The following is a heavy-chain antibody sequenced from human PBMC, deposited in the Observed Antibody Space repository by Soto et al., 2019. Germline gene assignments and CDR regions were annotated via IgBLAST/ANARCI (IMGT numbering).Heavy chain of an antibody. J-gene: IGHJ4*02. Sequence: GASVKVSCKASGGTFSSYAISWVRQAPGQGLEWMGEIIPIFGTANYAQKFQGRVTITADESTSTAYIELSSLRSEDTAVYYCARSPSSGWYYFDYWGQGTLVTVSS. CDR3: ARSPSSGWYYFDY. V-gene: IGHV1-69*13. CDR1: GGTFSSYA. CDR2: IIPIFGTA. D-gene: IGHD6-19*01.